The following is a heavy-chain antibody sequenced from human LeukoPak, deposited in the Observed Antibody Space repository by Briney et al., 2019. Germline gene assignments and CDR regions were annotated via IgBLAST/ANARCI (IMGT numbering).Heavy chain of an antibody. CDR1: GFTFGDYA. D-gene: IGHD3-9*01. CDR2: IRSKASGGTT. CDR3: ARAAVLTGYYYYYYMDV. J-gene: IGHJ6*03. Sequence: PGRSLRLSCTASGFTFGDYAMSWVRQAPGKGLEWVGMIRSKASGGTTEYAASVKGRFTISRDDSKSIAYLQMDSLKTEDTAVYYCARAAVLTGYYYYYYMDVWGKGTTVTISS. V-gene: IGHV3-49*04.